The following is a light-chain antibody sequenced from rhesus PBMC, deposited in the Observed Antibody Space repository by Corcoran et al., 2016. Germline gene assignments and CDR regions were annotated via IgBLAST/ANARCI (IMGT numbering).Light chain of an antibody. Sequence: DIQMTQSPSSLSASVGDRVTITCQASQGISSWLAWYQQKPGKAPKLLVYAASSLQRGVPSRVSGSGSGTDFTLTIISLQPEDFATYYCPQHNRYPRTFGQGTKVEIK. CDR1: QGISSW. CDR3: PQHNRYPRT. J-gene: IGKJ1*01. V-gene: IGKV1-33*02. CDR2: AAS.